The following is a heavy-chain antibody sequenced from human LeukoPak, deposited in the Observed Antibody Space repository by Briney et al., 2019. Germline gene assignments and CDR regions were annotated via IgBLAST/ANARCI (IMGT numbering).Heavy chain of an antibody. V-gene: IGHV3-30*15. CDR2: ISYDGSNK. CDR1: GFTFSSYA. Sequence: PGGSLRLSCAASGFTFSSYAMHWVRQAPGKGLEWVAVISYDGSNKYYADSVKGRFTISRDNSKNTLYLQMSSLRAEDTAVYYCAGGLPFDYWGQGTLVTVSS. J-gene: IGHJ4*02. D-gene: IGHD5-12*01. CDR3: AGGLPFDY.